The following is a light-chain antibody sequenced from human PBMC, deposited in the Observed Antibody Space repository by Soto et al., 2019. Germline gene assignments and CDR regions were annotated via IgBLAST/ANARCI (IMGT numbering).Light chain of an antibody. V-gene: IGLV6-57*02. Sequence: NFMLTQPHSVSESPGKTVTISCTGSSGSIASNYVQWYQQRPGSAPTTVIYEDNQRPSGVPDRFSGSIDSSSNSASLTISGLKTEDEADYFCSSYAGSNNFYVFGTGTKLTVL. J-gene: IGLJ1*01. CDR1: SGSIASNY. CDR2: EDN. CDR3: SSYAGSNNFYV.